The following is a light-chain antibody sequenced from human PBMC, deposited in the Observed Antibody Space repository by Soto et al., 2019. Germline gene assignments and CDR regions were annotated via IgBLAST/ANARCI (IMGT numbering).Light chain of an antibody. CDR3: QQYGSSRWT. J-gene: IGKJ1*01. Sequence: EIVLTQSPGTLSLSPGERATLSCRASQSISSNYLAWYQQKPGQAPRLLIYGASSRATDIPDRFSGSGSGTDFTLTISRLEPEDFAVYYCQQYGSSRWTFGQGTKLEIK. V-gene: IGKV3-20*01. CDR2: GAS. CDR1: QSISSNY.